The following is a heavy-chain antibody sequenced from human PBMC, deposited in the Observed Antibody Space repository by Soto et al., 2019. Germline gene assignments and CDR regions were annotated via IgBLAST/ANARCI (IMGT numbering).Heavy chain of an antibody. CDR2: ISGSGGST. Sequence: HPGGSLRLSCAASGFTFSSYAMSWVRQAPGKGLEWVSAISGSGGSTYYADSVKGRFTISRDNSKNTLYLQMNSLRAEDTAVYYCAKDFFEALEKRPGNWFDPWGQGTLVTVS. D-gene: IGHD1-1*01. V-gene: IGHV3-23*01. J-gene: IGHJ5*02. CDR3: AKDFFEALEKRPGNWFDP. CDR1: GFTFSSYA.